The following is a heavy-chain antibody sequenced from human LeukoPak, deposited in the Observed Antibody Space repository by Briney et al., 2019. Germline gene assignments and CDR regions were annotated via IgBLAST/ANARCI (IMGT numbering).Heavy chain of an antibody. CDR2: IYYSGST. V-gene: IGHV4-59*01. D-gene: IGHD2-15*01. Sequence: PSETLSLTCTVSGGSISSYYWSWIRQPPGKGLEWIGYIYYSGSTNYNPSLKSRVAISVDTSKNQFSLKLSSVTAADTAVYYCARAYCSGGSCYGLNWFDPWGQGTLVTVSS. J-gene: IGHJ5*02. CDR1: GGSISSYY. CDR3: ARAYCSGGSCYGLNWFDP.